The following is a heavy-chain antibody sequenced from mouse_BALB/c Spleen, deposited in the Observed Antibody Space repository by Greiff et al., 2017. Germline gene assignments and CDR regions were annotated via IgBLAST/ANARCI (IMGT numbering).Heavy chain of an antibody. CDR3: TRDSNFDY. CDR2: ISSGGSYT. V-gene: IGHV5-6-4*01. J-gene: IGHJ2*01. CDR1: GFTFSSYT. Sequence: EVHLVESGGGLVKPGGSLKLSCAASGFTFSSYTMSWVRQTPEKRLEWVATISSGGSYTYYPDSVKGRFTISRDNAKNTLYLQMSSLKSEDTAMYYCTRDSNFDYWGQGTTLTVSS.